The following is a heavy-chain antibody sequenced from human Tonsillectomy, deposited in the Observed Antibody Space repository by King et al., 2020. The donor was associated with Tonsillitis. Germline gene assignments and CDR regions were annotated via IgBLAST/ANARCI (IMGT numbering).Heavy chain of an antibody. V-gene: IGHV3-33*08. Sequence: QLVQSGGGVVQPGRSLRLSCAASGFTFSNSGMHWVRQAPGKGLEWVAVIWYDGSNKYYADSLKGRFTISRDNSKNTLYLQMNSLRAEDTAVYYFARGGAVAGKMTLDYWGQGTLVTVSS. J-gene: IGHJ4*02. CDR2: IWYDGSNK. D-gene: IGHD6-19*01. CDR3: ARGGAVAGKMTLDY. CDR1: GFTFSNSG.